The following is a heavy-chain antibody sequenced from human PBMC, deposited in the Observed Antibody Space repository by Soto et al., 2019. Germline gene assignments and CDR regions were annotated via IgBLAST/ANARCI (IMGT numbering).Heavy chain of an antibody. D-gene: IGHD6-19*01. CDR2: IKSKTDGGTT. Sequence: GGSLRLSCAASGFTFSNAWMNWVRQAPGKGLEWVGRIKSKTDGGTTDYAAPVKGRFTNSRDDSKNTLYLQMNSLKTEDTAVYYCTTGVTWLVGYYGMDVWGQGTTVTVSS. V-gene: IGHV3-15*07. CDR1: GFTFSNAW. CDR3: TTGVTWLVGYYGMDV. J-gene: IGHJ6*02.